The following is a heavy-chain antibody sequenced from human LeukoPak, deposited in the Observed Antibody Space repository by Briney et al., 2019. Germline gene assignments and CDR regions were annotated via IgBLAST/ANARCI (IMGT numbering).Heavy chain of an antibody. D-gene: IGHD2-15*01. J-gene: IGHJ4*02. CDR2: ISSSGSTI. CDR3: ASTPNGVAAIYFDY. V-gene: IGHV3-11*04. CDR1: GFTFSDYY. Sequence: GGSLRLSCAASGFTFSDYYMSWIRQAPGKGLEWVSYISSSGSTIYYADSVKGRFTISRDNSKNTLYLQMNSLRAGDTAVYYCASTPNGVAAIYFDYWGQGTLVTVSS.